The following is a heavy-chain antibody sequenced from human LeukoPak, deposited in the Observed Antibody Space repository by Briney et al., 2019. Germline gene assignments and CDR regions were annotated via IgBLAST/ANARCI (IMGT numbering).Heavy chain of an antibody. Sequence: SETLSLTCTVSGGSISSYYSSWIRQPPGKGLEWIGYIYYSGSTNYNPSLKSRVTISVDTSKNQFSLKLSSVTAADTAVYYCARDRGALLRGFDYWGQGTLVTVSS. CDR3: ARDRGALLRGFDY. CDR1: GGSISSYY. CDR2: IYYSGST. J-gene: IGHJ4*02. V-gene: IGHV4-59*01. D-gene: IGHD3-10*01.